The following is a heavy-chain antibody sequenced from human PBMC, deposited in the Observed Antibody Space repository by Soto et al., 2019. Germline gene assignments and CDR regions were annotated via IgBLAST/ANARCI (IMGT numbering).Heavy chain of an antibody. D-gene: IGHD3-10*01. CDR1: GDSVASNSAA. J-gene: IGHJ6*02. CDR3: ERTQGVWFGELLYVFGDYYYYYGMAV. Sequence: SQTLSLTCAISGDSVASNSAAWNWIRQSPSRGLEWLGRTYYRSKWYNDYAVSVKSRITINPDTSKNQFSLQLNSVTPEDTAVYYCERTQGVWFGELLYVFGDYYYYYGMAVRGQGTRVTVSS. CDR2: TYYRSKWYN. V-gene: IGHV6-1*01.